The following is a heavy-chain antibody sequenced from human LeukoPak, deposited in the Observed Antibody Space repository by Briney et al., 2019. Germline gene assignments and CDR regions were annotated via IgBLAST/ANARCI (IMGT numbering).Heavy chain of an antibody. D-gene: IGHD5-18*01. CDR2: ISTSGSTI. Sequence: GGSLRLSCAASGFTFSDYHMSWIRQAPGKGLEWVSYISTSGSTIYYAESMKGRFTISRDNAKNSVYLQMKSLRAEDTAVYYCARDLRGHNSGPLDFWGQGTLVTVSS. CDR1: GFTFSDYH. V-gene: IGHV3-11*01. CDR3: ARDLRGHNSGPLDF. J-gene: IGHJ4*02.